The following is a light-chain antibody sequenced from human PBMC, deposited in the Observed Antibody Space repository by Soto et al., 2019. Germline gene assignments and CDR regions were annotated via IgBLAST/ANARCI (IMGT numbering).Light chain of an antibody. CDR2: GAS. Sequence: EIVLTQSPGTLSLSPGERDTHSWRASQSVSSSYLAWYQQKPGQAPRLLIYGASSRATGIPDRFSGSGSGTDFTLTISRLEPEDFAVYYCQQYGSSPPTFGQGTKVDI. J-gene: IGKJ1*01. CDR3: QQYGSSPPT. V-gene: IGKV3-20*01. CDR1: QSVSSSY.